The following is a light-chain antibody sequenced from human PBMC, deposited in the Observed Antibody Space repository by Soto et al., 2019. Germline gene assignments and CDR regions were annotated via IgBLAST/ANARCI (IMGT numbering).Light chain of an antibody. J-gene: IGLJ1*01. Sequence: QSALTQPASVSGSPGQSITISCTGTSSDVGAYNYVSWYQHHPGKAPKLMIYEVNKRPSEVSNRFSGSKSGNTASLSISGLQPEDEADYYCNSYTRKSTFVLGTGTKLTVL. CDR3: NSYTRKSTFV. V-gene: IGLV2-14*01. CDR1: SSDVGAYNY. CDR2: EVN.